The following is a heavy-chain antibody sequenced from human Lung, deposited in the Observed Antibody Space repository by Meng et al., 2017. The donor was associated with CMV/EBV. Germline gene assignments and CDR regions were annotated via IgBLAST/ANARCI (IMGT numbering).Heavy chain of an antibody. V-gene: IGHV1-18*04. D-gene: IGHD1-1*01. CDR2: ISAYNGDT. CDR1: GYTYTHHG. J-gene: IGHJ4*02. CDR3: ATWNYNWSNY. Sequence: QGQLVQCGGEVKKAGVSVKVSCKASGYTYTHHGIGWVRHVPGQGLEWMGWISAYNGDTIYGQKFQGRVAVTTDASTNTAYMELRSLRSDDTAVYYCATWNYNWSNYWGQGTLVTVSS.